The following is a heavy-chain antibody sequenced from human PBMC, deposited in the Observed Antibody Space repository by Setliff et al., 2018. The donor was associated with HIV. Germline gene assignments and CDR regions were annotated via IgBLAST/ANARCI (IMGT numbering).Heavy chain of an antibody. Sequence: SETLSLTCTVSGGSISSGSYYWSWIRQPAGKGLEWIGRIYSSGSTNYNPSLKSRVTISVDTSKNQFSLKLSSVTAADTAVYYCAKDQGCSRTSCYGNYYYGMDVWGQGTTVTSP. J-gene: IGHJ6*02. CDR2: IYSSGST. CDR3: AKDQGCSRTSCYGNYYYGMDV. CDR1: GGSISSGSYY. D-gene: IGHD2-2*01. V-gene: IGHV4-61*02.